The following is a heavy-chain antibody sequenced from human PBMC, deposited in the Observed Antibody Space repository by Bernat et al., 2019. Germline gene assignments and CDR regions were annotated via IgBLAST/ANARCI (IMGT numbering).Heavy chain of an antibody. V-gene: IGHV1-46*01. CDR3: ARVSVTNGADY. J-gene: IGHJ4*02. Sequence: QVQLVQSGAEVKKPGASVKVSCKASGYTFTRYYMNWVRQAPGQGLEWMGIINPNDGTTSYPQQFQGRVTVTRDTSTSTVYMELSSLRSEDTAVYYCARVSVTNGADYWGQGTLVTVSS. CDR1: GYTFTRYY. D-gene: IGHD4-17*01. CDR2: INPNDGTT.